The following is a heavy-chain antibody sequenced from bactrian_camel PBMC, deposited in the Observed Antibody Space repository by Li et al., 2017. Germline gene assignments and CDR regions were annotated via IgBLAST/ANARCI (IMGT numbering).Heavy chain of an antibody. Sequence: VQLVESGGGLVQPGGSLRLSCAASGFTFSRVGMSWVRQAPGKGLEWIAHINSGSRSFYATSVKGRFTISRDNAKNAVTLQLNDLQTEDMAMYYCAKAPELEAMDSWGQGTQVTVS. D-gene: IGHD3*01. CDR2: INSGSRS. CDR3: AKAPELEAMDS. J-gene: IGHJ4*01. V-gene: IGHV3S40*01. CDR1: GFTFSRVG.